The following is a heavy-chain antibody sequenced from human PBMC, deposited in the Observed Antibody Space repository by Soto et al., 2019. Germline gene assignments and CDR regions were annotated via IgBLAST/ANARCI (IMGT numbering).Heavy chain of an antibody. CDR3: ALGGVRGVITLFDY. Sequence: QVQLVQSGAEVKKPGSSVKVSCKASGGTFSSYAISWVRQAPGQGLEWMGGIIPIFGTANYAQKYQGRFTITADESTSTADMELSSLISEDTAVYYCALGGVRGVITLFDYWGQGTLVTVSS. V-gene: IGHV1-69*01. J-gene: IGHJ4*02. D-gene: IGHD3-10*01. CDR1: GGTFSSYA. CDR2: IIPIFGTA.